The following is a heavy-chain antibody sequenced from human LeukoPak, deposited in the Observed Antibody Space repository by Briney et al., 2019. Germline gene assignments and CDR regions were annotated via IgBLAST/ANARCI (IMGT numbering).Heavy chain of an antibody. V-gene: IGHV4-59*12. D-gene: IGHD3-22*01. Sequence: SETLSLTCTVSGGSISSYYWSWIRQPPGKGLEWIGYIYYSGSTNYNPSLKSRVTMSVDTSKNQFSLKLSSVTAADTAVYYCAREESLSVVVTNNWFDPWGQGTLVTVSS. CDR1: GGSISSYY. CDR2: IYYSGST. J-gene: IGHJ5*02. CDR3: AREESLSVVVTNNWFDP.